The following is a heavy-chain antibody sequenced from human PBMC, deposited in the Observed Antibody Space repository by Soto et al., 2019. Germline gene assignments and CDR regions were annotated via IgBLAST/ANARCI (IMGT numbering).Heavy chain of an antibody. CDR1: GGSIRSGGYS. D-gene: IGHD5-12*01. CDR2: IYHSGST. V-gene: IGHV4-30-2*01. Sequence: SETLSLTCAVSGGSIRSGGYSWSWIRQPPGKGLEWIGYIYHSGSTYYNPSLKSRVTISVDRSKNQFSLKLSSVTAADTAVYYCAAGGGLPRYYWGQGTLVTVSS. CDR3: AAGGGLPRYY. J-gene: IGHJ4*02.